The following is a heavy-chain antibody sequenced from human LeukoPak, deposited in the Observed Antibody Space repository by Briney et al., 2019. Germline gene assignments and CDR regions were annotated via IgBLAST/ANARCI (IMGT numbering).Heavy chain of an antibody. V-gene: IGHV1-69*13. CDR1: RGTVSSYA. D-gene: IGHD1-14*01. CDR2: IIPIFGTT. J-gene: IGHJ6*02. CDR3: AHPSRTYYYSAMAV. Sequence: SVKVSCKASRGTVSSYAISWVRQAPGQGLEWMGVIIPIFGTTNYAQKYQGRVTITADESTSTADMELSSLRSEDTAVYYCAHPSRTYYYSAMAVSGQETTVTVSS.